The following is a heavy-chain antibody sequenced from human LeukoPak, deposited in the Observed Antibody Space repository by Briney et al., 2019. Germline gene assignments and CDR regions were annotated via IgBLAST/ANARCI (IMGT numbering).Heavy chain of an antibody. D-gene: IGHD2-8*02. CDR2: INHSGST. CDR3: AGHHPRNTVDF. J-gene: IGHJ4*02. Sequence: SETLSLTCAVYGGSFSGYYGSWIRQPPGKGLEWIGEINHSGSTNYNPSLKSRVTISLETSKNQFSLKLSSVTAADTAVYYCAGHHPRNTVDFWGQGTLVTVSS. V-gene: IGHV4-34*01. CDR1: GGSFSGYY.